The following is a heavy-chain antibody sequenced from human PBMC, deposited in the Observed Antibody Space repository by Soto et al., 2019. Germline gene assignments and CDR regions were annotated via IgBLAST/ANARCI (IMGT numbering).Heavy chain of an antibody. CDR1: GGSFSGYY. Sequence: QVQLQQWGAGLLKPSETLSLTCAVYGGSFSGYYWSWIRQPPGKGLEWIGEINHSVSTNYNPSLKSRVTISVDTSKNQFSLKLSSVTAADTAVYYCARGRSYRVAGIDYWGQGTLVTVSS. D-gene: IGHD1-26*01. CDR3: ARGRSYRVAGIDY. V-gene: IGHV4-34*01. J-gene: IGHJ4*02. CDR2: INHSVST.